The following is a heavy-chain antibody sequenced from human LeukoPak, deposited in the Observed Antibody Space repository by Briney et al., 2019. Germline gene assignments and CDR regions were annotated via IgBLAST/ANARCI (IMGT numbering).Heavy chain of an antibody. Sequence: GGSLRLSCAASGFTFSSYSMNWVRQAPGKGLEWVSSISSSSSYIYYADSVKGRFTISRDNAKNSLYLQMNSLRAEDTAVYYCARGTPHRSGWYRTPPKHDYWGQGTLVTVSS. CDR1: GFTFSSYS. J-gene: IGHJ4*02. CDR3: ARGTPHRSGWYRTPPKHDY. CDR2: ISSSSSYI. D-gene: IGHD6-19*01. V-gene: IGHV3-21*01.